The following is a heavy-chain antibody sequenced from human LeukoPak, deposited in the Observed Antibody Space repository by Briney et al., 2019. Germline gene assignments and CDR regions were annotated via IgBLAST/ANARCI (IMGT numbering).Heavy chain of an antibody. CDR3: AKDQTLSDY. Sequence: GGSLRLSCAASGFTFSSYAMSWVRQAPGKGLEWVSAISASGGSTYYADSVKGRFIISRDNSKTTLYLQMNSLRAEDTAVYYCAKDQTLSDYWGQGTLVTVSS. V-gene: IGHV3-23*01. D-gene: IGHD3-16*01. CDR2: ISASGGST. CDR1: GFTFSSYA. J-gene: IGHJ4*02.